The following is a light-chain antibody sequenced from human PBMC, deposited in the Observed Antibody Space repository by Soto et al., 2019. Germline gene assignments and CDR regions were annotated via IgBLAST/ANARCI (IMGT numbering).Light chain of an antibody. CDR2: DVS. J-gene: IGLJ2*01. Sequence: QSVLTQPASVSGSPGQSITIYCTGTSSDVGGYNYVSWYQQHPGKAPKLMIYDVSNRPSGVSNRFSGSKSGNTASLTISGLQAEDEADYYCNSYTRSNTLVVFGGGTKVTVL. CDR3: NSYTRSNTLVV. CDR1: SSDVGGYNY. V-gene: IGLV2-14*03.